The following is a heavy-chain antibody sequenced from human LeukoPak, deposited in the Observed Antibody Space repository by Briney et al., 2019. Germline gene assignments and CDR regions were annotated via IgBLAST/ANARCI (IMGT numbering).Heavy chain of an antibody. CDR1: GGTFSSYA. Sequence: GASVKVSCKASGGTFSSYAISWVRQAPGQGLEWMGGIIPIFGTANYAQKFQGRVTITADESTSTAYMELSSLRSEDTAVYYCARGYDFWSGYLSYYYYGMDVWGQGTTVTVS. CDR2: IIPIFGTA. D-gene: IGHD3-3*01. V-gene: IGHV1-69*13. CDR3: ARGYDFWSGYLSYYYYGMDV. J-gene: IGHJ6*02.